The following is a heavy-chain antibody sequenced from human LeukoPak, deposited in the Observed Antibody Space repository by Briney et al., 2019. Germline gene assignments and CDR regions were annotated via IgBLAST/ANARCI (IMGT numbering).Heavy chain of an antibody. J-gene: IGHJ4*02. CDR3: YVSGWTEDIDN. D-gene: IGHD6-19*01. CDR2: ISDNGGMT. CDR1: GITFSSHA. Sequence: GGSLRLSCSASGITFSSHAMHWVRQAPGKGLEYVSAISDNGGMTFYADSVKGRFTISRDNSKNTLYLQMSSLRGEDTAVYYCYVSGWTEDIDNWDQGTLVTVSS. V-gene: IGHV3-64D*06.